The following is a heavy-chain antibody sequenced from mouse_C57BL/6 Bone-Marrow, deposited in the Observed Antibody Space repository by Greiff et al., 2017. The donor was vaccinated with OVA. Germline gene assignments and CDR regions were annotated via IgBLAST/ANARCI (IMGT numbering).Heavy chain of an antibody. D-gene: IGHD3-2*02. J-gene: IGHJ4*01. Sequence: VKLQQPGAELVKPGASVKMSCKASGYTFTSYWITWVKQRPGQGLEWIGDIYPGSGSTNYNEKFKSKATLTVDTSSSTAYMQLSSLTSEDSAVYYCARGTAQASYYYAMDYWGQGTSVTVSS. CDR2: IYPGSGST. CDR3: ARGTAQASYYYAMDY. V-gene: IGHV1-55*01. CDR1: GYTFTSYW.